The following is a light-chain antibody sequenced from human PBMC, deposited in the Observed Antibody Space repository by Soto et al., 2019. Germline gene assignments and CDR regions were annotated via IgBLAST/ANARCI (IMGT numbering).Light chain of an antibody. CDR2: DDN. V-gene: IGLV1-51*01. CDR3: GSWDSSLSAYV. J-gene: IGLJ1*01. Sequence: QSVLTQPPSVSGAPGQRVTISCTGSSSNIGAGYDVHWYQQLPGTAPKLLIYDDNKRPSGIPDRFSGSKSGTSATLSITGFQTGDEADYYCGSWDSSLSAYVFGTGTKATVL. CDR1: SSNIGAGYD.